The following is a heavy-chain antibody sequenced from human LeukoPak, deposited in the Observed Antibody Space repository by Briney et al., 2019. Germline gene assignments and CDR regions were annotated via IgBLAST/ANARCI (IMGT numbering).Heavy chain of an antibody. J-gene: IGHJ6*02. Sequence: PGGSLRLSCAASGFTFSSYGMHWVRQAPGKGLEWVAVISYDGSNKYYADSVKGRFTISRDNSKNTLYLQMNSLRAEDTAVYYCARDESGLLWFGELLSYYYYGMDVWGQGTTVTVSS. CDR2: ISYDGSNK. CDR3: ARDESGLLWFGELLSYYYYGMDV. CDR1: GFTFSSYG. V-gene: IGHV3-30*03. D-gene: IGHD3-10*01.